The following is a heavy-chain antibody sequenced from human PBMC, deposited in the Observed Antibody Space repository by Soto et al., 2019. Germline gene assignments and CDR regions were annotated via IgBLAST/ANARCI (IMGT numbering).Heavy chain of an antibody. Sequence: GASVKVSCKASGYTFTSYYMHWVRQAPGQGLEWMGIINPSGGSTSYAQKFQGRVTMTRDTSTSTVYMELNSLRAEDTALYYCARDYGSSYSPRYYGMDVWGQGTTVTVSS. D-gene: IGHD6-13*01. J-gene: IGHJ6*02. CDR3: ARDYGSSYSPRYYGMDV. CDR1: GYTFTSYY. CDR2: INPSGGST. V-gene: IGHV1-46*01.